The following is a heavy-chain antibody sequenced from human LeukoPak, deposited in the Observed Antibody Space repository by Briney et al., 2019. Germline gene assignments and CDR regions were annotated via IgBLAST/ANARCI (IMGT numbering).Heavy chain of an antibody. CDR3: AREYRYYDILTGFLDY. D-gene: IGHD3-9*01. V-gene: IGHV3-30-3*01. CDR1: GFTFSSYA. Sequence: GGSLRLSCAASGFTFSSYAMHWVRQAPGKGLEWVAVISYDGSNKYYADSVKGRFTISRDNSKNTLYLQMNSLRAEDTAVYYCAREYRYYDILTGFLDYWGQGTLVTVSS. J-gene: IGHJ4*02. CDR2: ISYDGSNK.